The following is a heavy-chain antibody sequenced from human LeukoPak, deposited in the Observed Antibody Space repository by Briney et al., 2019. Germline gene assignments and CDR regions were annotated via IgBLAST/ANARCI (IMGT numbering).Heavy chain of an antibody. CDR1: GGTFSSYA. J-gene: IGHJ2*01. CDR3: ATCWDRDWYFDL. Sequence: SVKVSCKXSGGTFSSYAISWVRQAPGQGLEWMGGIIPIFGTANYAQKFQGRVTITADESTSTAYMELSSLRSEDTAVYYCATCWDRDWYFDLWGRGTLVTVSS. CDR2: IIPIFGTA. V-gene: IGHV1-69*13. D-gene: IGHD1-26*01.